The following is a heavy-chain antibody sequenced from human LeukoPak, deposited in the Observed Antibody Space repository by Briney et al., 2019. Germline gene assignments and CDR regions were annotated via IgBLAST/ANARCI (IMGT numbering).Heavy chain of an antibody. J-gene: IGHJ3*02. CDR3: ARITDRTIFGEIMHGFDI. Sequence: SETLSLTCTVSGGSISSSSYYWGCIRQPPGKGLECIGNIYYNGRTYYSPSLKSRGTISVDTSNNQFSLKLSSVTAADTAVYYCARITDRTIFGEIMHGFDIWGQGTPVTVSS. CDR2: IYYNGRT. D-gene: IGHD3-3*01. V-gene: IGHV4-39*01. CDR1: GGSISSSSYY.